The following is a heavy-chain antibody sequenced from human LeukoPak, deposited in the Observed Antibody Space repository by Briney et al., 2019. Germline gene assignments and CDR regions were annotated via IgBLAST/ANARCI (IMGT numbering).Heavy chain of an antibody. J-gene: IGHJ6*02. D-gene: IGHD6-13*01. CDR3: ARGGSSSWYFYYYYGMDV. CDR2: IYTSGST. CDR1: GGSIRSYY. Sequence: SETLSLTCTVSGGSIRSYYWSWIRQPAGKGLEWIGRIYTSGSTNYNPSLKSRVTMSVDTSKNQFSLKLSSVTAADTAVYYCARGGSSSWYFYYYYGMDVWGQGTTVTVSS. V-gene: IGHV4-4*07.